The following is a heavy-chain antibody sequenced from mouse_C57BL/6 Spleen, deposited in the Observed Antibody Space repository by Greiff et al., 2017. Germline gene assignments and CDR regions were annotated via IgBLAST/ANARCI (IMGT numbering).Heavy chain of an antibody. Sequence: QVQLQQSGAELVMPGASVKLSCKASGYTFPSYWMHWVKQRPGHGLEWIGEIDPSDSSTNYPQKFNGKSTLTVDKASSTAYMQLSSLTSEDSAVYYVARWGNYGDYYAMDYWGQGTSVTVSS. J-gene: IGHJ4*01. CDR2: IDPSDSST. CDR3: ARWGNYGDYYAMDY. V-gene: IGHV1-69*01. D-gene: IGHD2-1*01. CDR1: GYTFPSYW.